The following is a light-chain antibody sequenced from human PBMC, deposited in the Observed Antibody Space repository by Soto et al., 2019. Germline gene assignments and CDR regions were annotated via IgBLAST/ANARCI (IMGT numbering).Light chain of an antibody. V-gene: IGKV1-6*01. CDR2: AAS. J-gene: IGKJ1*01. Sequence: AIQMTQSPSSLSASVGDRVTITCRASQGIRNDLDWYQQKPGQAPKLLIYAASNLQYGVPSRFRGSGSGTDFTLTISSLQPEDFATYYCLQDYDYPRTFGQGTKVEVK. CDR3: LQDYDYPRT. CDR1: QGIRND.